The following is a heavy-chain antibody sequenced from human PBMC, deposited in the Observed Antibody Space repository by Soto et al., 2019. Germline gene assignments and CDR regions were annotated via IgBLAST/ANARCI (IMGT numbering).Heavy chain of an antibody. CDR1: GFTFSSYA. D-gene: IGHD1-7*01. CDR3: AKDLDSWNYFMGRLVDY. V-gene: IGHV3-23*01. Sequence: PGGSLRLSCAASGFTFSSYAMSWVRQAPGKGLEWVSAISGSGGSTYYAESVKGRFTISRDNSKNTLYLQMNSLRAEDTAVYYCAKDLDSWNYFMGRLVDYWGQGTLVTVSS. CDR2: ISGSGGST. J-gene: IGHJ4*02.